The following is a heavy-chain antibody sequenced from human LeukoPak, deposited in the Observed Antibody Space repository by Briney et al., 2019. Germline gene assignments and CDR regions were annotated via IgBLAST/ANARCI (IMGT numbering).Heavy chain of an antibody. V-gene: IGHV3-30*04. Sequence: PGTSLRLSCAASGFTFISYAIHWVRQAPGKGLEWVAVISFHGTDSFYADSVKGRFTISRDNSKNTLYLQMSSLRADDTAVYYCTTVSGHSSGWYRYYYYYMDVWGKGTTVTISS. D-gene: IGHD6-19*01. CDR2: ISFHGTDS. J-gene: IGHJ6*03. CDR1: GFTFISYA. CDR3: TTVSGHSSGWYRYYYYYMDV.